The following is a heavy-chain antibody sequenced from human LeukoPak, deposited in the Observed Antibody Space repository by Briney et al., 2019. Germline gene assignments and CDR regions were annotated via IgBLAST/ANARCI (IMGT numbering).Heavy chain of an antibody. CDR3: ARDTKVGGSSSAGFDY. D-gene: IGHD6-6*01. V-gene: IGHV4-34*01. CDR2: INHSGST. Sequence: SETLSLTCAVYGGSFSGYYWSWIRQPPGKGLEWIGEINHSGSTNYNPSLKSRVTISVDTSKNQFSLKLSSVAAADTAVYYCARDTKVGGSSSAGFDYWGQGTLVTVSS. CDR1: GGSFSGYY. J-gene: IGHJ4*02.